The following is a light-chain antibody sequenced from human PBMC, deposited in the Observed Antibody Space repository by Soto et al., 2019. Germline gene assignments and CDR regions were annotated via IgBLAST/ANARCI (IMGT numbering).Light chain of an antibody. V-gene: IGLV2-14*01. CDR1: SSDVGGYNY. CDR2: DVS. Sequence: QSALTQPASVSGSPGQSITISCTGTSSDVGGYNYVSWYQQHPGKAPKLMIYDVSNRPSGVSNRFSASKSGNTASLTISGLQAEDEADSYCSSYTSSSTLRVFGGGTKLTVL. CDR3: SSYTSSSTLRV. J-gene: IGLJ2*01.